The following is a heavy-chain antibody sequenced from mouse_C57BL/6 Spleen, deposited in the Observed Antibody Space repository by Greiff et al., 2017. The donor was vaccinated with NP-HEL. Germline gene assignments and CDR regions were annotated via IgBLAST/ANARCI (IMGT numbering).Heavy chain of an antibody. CDR1: GFTFSSYA. J-gene: IGHJ2*01. Sequence: EVQRVESGEGLVKPGGSLKLSCAASGFTFSSYAMSWVRQTPEKRLEWVAYISSGGDYIYYADTVKGRFTISRDNARNTLYLQMSSLKSEDTAMYYCTRVSSGRWFYYFDYWGQGTTLTVSS. V-gene: IGHV5-9-1*02. CDR2: ISSGGDYI. D-gene: IGHD3-2*02. CDR3: TRVSSGRWFYYFDY.